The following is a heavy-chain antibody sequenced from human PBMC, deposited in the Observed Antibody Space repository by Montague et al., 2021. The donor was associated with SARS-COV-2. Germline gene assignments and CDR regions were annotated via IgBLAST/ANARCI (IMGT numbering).Heavy chain of an antibody. J-gene: IGHJ5*02. CDR3: ARTEYNWNDWFDP. Sequence: SETLSLTCSVSGGSISSYHWSWIRQSPGKGLEWIGYIFHSGITDHNPSLKSRVTISVDMSKNQFSLQLNSVTAADSAVYYCARTEYNWNDWFDPWGQGTLVTVSS. CDR1: GGSISSYH. V-gene: IGHV4-59*13. CDR2: IFHSGIT. D-gene: IGHD1-20*01.